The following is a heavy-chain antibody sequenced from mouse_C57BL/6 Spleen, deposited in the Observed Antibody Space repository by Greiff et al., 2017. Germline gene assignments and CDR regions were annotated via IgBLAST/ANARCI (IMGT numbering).Heavy chain of an antibody. CDR3: ARNPDYDYDVGWYFDV. D-gene: IGHD2-4*01. CDR1: GFSLTSYG. J-gene: IGHJ1*03. Sequence: QVQLQQSGPGLVQPSQSLSITCTVSGFSLTSYGVHWVRQSPGKGLEWLGVIGSGGSTDYNAAFISRLGISKDNSKSQVFFKMNSLQADDTAIYDGARNPDYDYDVGWYFDVWGTGTTVTGSS. V-gene: IGHV2-2*01. CDR2: IGSGGST.